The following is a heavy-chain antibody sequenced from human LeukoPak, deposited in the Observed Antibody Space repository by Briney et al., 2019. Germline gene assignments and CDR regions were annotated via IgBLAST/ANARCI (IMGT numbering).Heavy chain of an antibody. CDR3: ARDQKEMDIVVVVADPNWFDP. D-gene: IGHD2-15*01. CDR2: INPNSGGT. J-gene: IGHJ5*02. CDR1: GYTFTGYY. V-gene: IGHV1-2*02. Sequence: ASVKVSCKASGYTFTGYYMHWVRQAPGQGLEWMGWINPNSGGTNYAQKFQGRVTMTRDTSISTAYMELSRLRSDDTAVYYCARDQKEMDIVVVVADPNWFDPWGQGTLVTVSS.